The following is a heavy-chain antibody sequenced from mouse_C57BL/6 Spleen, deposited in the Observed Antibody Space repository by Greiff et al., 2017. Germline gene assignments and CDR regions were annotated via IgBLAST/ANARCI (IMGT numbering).Heavy chain of an antibody. V-gene: IGHV1-80*01. CDR1: GYAFSSYW. CDR3: ARPITFYRAMDY. Sequence: VKLMESGAELVKPGASVKISCKASGYAFSSYWMNWVKQRPGKGLEWIGQIYPGDGDTNYNGKFKGKATLTADKSSSTAYMQLSSLTSEDSAVYFCARPITFYRAMDYWGQGTSVTVSS. D-gene: IGHD1-2*01. CDR2: IYPGDGDT. J-gene: IGHJ4*01.